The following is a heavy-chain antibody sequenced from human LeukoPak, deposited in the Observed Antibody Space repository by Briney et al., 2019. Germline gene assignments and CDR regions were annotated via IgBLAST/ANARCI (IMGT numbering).Heavy chain of an antibody. D-gene: IGHD5-12*01. J-gene: IGHJ4*02. CDR1: GFTFSSYW. CDR2: INSDGSTT. Sequence: PGGSLRLSCAASGFTFSSYWMYWVRQAPGKGLVWVSRINSDGSTTSYADSVKGRFTISRDNSKNTLYLQMNSLRAEDTAVYYCARGRIVATIDYWGQGTLVTVSS. CDR3: ARGRIVATIDY. V-gene: IGHV3-74*01.